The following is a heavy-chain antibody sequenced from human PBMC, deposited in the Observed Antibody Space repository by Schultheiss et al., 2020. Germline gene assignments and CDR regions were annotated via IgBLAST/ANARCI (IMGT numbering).Heavy chain of an antibody. V-gene: IGHV3-15*01. D-gene: IGHD3-22*01. J-gene: IGHJ4*02. CDR3: TGSDDSSGYYNHY. CDR1: GFTFSSYS. CDR2: IKSKTDGGTT. Sequence: GGSLRLSCAASGFTFSSYSMNWVRQAPGKGLEWVGRIKSKTDGGTTDYAAPVKGGFTISRDDSKNTLYLQMNSLKTEDTAVYYCTGSDDSSGYYNHYWGQGTLVTVS.